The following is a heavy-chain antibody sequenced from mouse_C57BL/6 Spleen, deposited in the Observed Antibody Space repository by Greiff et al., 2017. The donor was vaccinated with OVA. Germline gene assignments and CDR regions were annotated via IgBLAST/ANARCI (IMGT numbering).Heavy chain of an antibody. Sequence: QVQLQQSGAELARPGASVKLSCKASGYTFTSYGIRWVKQRPGQGLEWIGEIYPRSGNTYYNEKFKGKATLTADKSSSTAYMELRSLTSEDAAVYFCARRTTEAMDYWGQGTSVTVSS. CDR2: IYPRSGNT. CDR3: ARRTTEAMDY. D-gene: IGHD1-1*01. J-gene: IGHJ4*01. V-gene: IGHV1-81*01. CDR1: GYTFTSYG.